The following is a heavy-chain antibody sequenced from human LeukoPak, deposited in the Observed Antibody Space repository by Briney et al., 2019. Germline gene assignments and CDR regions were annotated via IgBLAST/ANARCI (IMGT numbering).Heavy chain of an antibody. CDR3: ARSDPTKLPLYYMDV. V-gene: IGHV7-4-1*02. D-gene: IGHD5-24*01. CDR1: GYTFTSYA. Sequence: ASVKVSCKASGYTFTSYAMNWVRQAPGQGLEWMGWINTNTGNPTYAQGFTGRVVFSLDTSVSTAYLQISSLKAEDTAVYYCARSDPTKLPLYYMDVWGKGTTVTVSS. CDR2: INTNTGNP. J-gene: IGHJ6*03.